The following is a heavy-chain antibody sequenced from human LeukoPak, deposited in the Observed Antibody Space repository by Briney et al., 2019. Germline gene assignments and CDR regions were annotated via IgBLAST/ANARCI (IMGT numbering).Heavy chain of an antibody. V-gene: IGHV3-30*02. CDR3: AKLHMGANFDY. Sequence: GGSLRLSCAASGFIFSNYAMQWVRQAPGMGLEWVAFIRYDGGNTYYADSVKGRFTISRDNSKNTMYLQMNSLRAEDTAVYYCAKLHMGANFDYWGQGTLVTVSS. CDR2: IRYDGGNT. D-gene: IGHD1-26*01. CDR1: GFIFSNYA. J-gene: IGHJ4*02.